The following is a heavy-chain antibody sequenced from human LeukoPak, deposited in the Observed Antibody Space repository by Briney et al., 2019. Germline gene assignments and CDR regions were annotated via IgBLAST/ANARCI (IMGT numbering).Heavy chain of an antibody. CDR3: AREISGYSDY. V-gene: IGHV1-2*02. J-gene: IGHJ4*02. CDR2: INANSGDT. Sequence: ASVRVSCKASGYTFTGYYMHWVRQAPGQGLEWMGWINANSGDTKYAQKFQGRVTMTRDTSISTAYMELSRLRSDDTAMYYCAREISGYSDYWGQGTLVTVSS. D-gene: IGHD3-22*01. CDR1: GYTFTGYY.